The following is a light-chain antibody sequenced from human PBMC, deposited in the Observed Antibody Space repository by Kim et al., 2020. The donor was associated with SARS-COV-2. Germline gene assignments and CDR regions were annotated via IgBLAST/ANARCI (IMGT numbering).Light chain of an antibody. Sequence: LSPGERANLSCRASQSVRSSYLAWYQQKPGQAPRLLIYGASSRATGIPDRFSGSGSGTDFTLTISRLEPEDFAVYYCQQYGSTPYTFGQGTKLEI. CDR3: QQYGSTPYT. CDR1: QSVRSSY. CDR2: GAS. J-gene: IGKJ2*01. V-gene: IGKV3-20*01.